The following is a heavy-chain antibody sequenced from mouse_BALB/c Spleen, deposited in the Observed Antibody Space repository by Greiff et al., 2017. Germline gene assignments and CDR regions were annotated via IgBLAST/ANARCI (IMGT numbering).Heavy chain of an antibody. CDR2: IYPGNSDT. CDR1: GYSFTSYW. Sequence: LQQSGTVLARPGASVKMSCKASGYSFTSYWMHWVKQRPGQGLEWIGAIYPGNSDTSYNQKFKGKAKLTAVTSASTAYMELSSLTNEDSAVYYCTRSYGSSYAMDYWGQGTSVTVSS. V-gene: IGHV1-5*01. CDR3: TRSYGSSYAMDY. J-gene: IGHJ4*01. D-gene: IGHD1-1*01.